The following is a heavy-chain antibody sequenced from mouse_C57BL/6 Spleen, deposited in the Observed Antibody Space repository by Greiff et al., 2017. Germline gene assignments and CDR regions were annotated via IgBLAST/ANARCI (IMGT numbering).Heavy chain of an antibody. Sequence: DVKLVESGPELVKPGASVKISCKASGYSFTGYYMNWVKQSPEKSLEWIGEINPSTGGTTYNQKFKAKATLTVDKSSSTAYMQLKSLTSEDSAVYYCARPLPGTGAMDYWGQGTSVTVSS. V-gene: IGHV1-42*01. CDR1: GYSFTGYY. J-gene: IGHJ4*01. D-gene: IGHD4-1*01. CDR2: INPSTGGT. CDR3: ARPLPGTGAMDY.